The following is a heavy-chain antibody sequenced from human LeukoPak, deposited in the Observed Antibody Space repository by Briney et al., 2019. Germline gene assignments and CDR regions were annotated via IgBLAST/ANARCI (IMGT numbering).Heavy chain of an antibody. CDR2: ITAIGSTT. V-gene: IGHV3-23*01. CDR3: AKANIVSTIGWYFDL. CDR1: GFTLTTYT. J-gene: IGHJ2*01. Sequence: RGSLRLSCAASGFTLTTYTIGWVRQVPGKGLEWVSLITAIGSTTYYADSVKGRFTISRDSSTSTLYLQMNALRAEDTAVYYCAKANIVSTIGWYFDLWGRGTLVTVSS. D-gene: IGHD5/OR15-5a*01.